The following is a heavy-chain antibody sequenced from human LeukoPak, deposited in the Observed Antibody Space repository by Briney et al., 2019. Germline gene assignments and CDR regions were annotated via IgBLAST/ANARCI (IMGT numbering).Heavy chain of an antibody. J-gene: IGHJ4*02. V-gene: IGHV4-34*01. Sequence: SETLSLTCAVYGGSFSGYYWSWIRQPPGKGLEWVGEINHSGSTNYNPSLKSRVTISVDTSKNQFSLKLSSVTAADTAVYYCARGGIFGVVKKIKNYFDYWGQGTLVTVSS. CDR1: GGSFSGYY. CDR3: ARGGIFGVVKKIKNYFDY. D-gene: IGHD3-3*01. CDR2: INHSGST.